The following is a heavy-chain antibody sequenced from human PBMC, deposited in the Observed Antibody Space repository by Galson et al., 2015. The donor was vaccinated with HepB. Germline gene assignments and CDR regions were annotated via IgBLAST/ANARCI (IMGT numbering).Heavy chain of an antibody. D-gene: IGHD1-26*01. Sequence: SLRLSCAASGFTFSSYSMNWVRQAPGKGLEWVSYISSSSSTIYYADSVKGRFTISRDNAKNSLYLQMNSLRDEDAAVYYCAKDRPGYSGSYYDWDYWGQGTLVTVSS. CDR2: ISSSSSTI. J-gene: IGHJ4*02. V-gene: IGHV3-48*02. CDR1: GFTFSSYS. CDR3: AKDRPGYSGSYYDWDY.